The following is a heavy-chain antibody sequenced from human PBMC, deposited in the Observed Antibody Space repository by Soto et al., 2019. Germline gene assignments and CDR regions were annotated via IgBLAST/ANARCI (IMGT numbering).Heavy chain of an antibody. V-gene: IGHV3-23*01. D-gene: IGHD2-8*02. CDR3: AKATATGGGAFDI. CDR2: ILVDGRT. Sequence: PGGSLRLSSAASGFICSSYDMSWVRQAPGKGLEWVSTILVDGRTFYVDSVKGRFTISRDSSQNTVYLQMNSLTAGDTALYYCAKATATGGGAFDICGQGTMVTVSS. J-gene: IGHJ3*02. CDR1: GFICSSYD.